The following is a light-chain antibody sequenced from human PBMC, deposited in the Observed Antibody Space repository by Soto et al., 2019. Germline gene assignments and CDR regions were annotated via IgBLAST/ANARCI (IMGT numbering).Light chain of an antibody. V-gene: IGKV4-1*01. CDR1: QSVLYSSNNKNY. Sequence: DIVMTQSPDSLAVSLGERATINCKSSQSVLYSSNNKNYLAWYQQKPGQPPKLLIYWASTRESGVPDRFSGRGSGTDFTLTISNLQAEDVAVYYCQQYYSIPLTFGGGTKVEIK. J-gene: IGKJ4*01. CDR3: QQYYSIPLT. CDR2: WAS.